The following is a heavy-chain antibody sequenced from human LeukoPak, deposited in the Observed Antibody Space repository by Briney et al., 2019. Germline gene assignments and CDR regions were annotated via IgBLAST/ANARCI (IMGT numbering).Heavy chain of an antibody. CDR3: ARGIKQLPYYFDY. CDR2: IYHSGST. CDR1: GYSISSGYY. Sequence: SETLSLTCTVSGYSISSGYYWGWIRQPPGKGLEWIGSIYHSGSTYYNPSLKSRVTISVDTSKNQFSLKLSSVTAADTAVYYCARGIKQLPYYFDYWGQGTLVTVSS. D-gene: IGHD6-6*01. J-gene: IGHJ4*02. V-gene: IGHV4-38-2*02.